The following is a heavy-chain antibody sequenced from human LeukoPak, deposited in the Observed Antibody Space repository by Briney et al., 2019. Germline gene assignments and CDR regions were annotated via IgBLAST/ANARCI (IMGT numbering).Heavy chain of an antibody. Sequence: GGSLRLSCAASGFTFSSYAMHWVRQAPGKGLEWVAVMSYDGSNKYYADSVKGRFTISRDNSKNTLYLQMNSLRAEDTAVYYCARDRRRWLNRYYFDYWGQGTLVTVSS. D-gene: IGHD5-24*01. CDR1: GFTFSSYA. J-gene: IGHJ4*02. V-gene: IGHV3-30-3*01. CDR3: ARDRRRWLNRYYFDY. CDR2: MSYDGSNK.